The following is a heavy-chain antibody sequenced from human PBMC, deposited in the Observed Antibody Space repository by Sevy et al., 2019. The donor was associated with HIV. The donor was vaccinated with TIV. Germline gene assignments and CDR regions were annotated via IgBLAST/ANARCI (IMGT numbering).Heavy chain of an antibody. CDR3: ARHAIIMVGGVMGLLYYGMDV. J-gene: IGHJ6*02. CDR2: IYYSGST. V-gene: IGHV4-39*01. D-gene: IGHD3-10*01. Sequence: SETLSLTCTVSGGSISSSSYYWGWIRQPPGKGLEWIGSIYYSGSTYYNPSLKSRVTISVDTSKDQFSLKLRSVTAADTAVYYCARHAIIMVGGVMGLLYYGMDVWGQGTTVTVSS. CDR1: GGSISSSSYY.